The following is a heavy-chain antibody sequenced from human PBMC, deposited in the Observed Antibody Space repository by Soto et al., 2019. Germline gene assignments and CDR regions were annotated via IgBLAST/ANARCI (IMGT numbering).Heavy chain of an antibody. Sequence: ASVKLSCKASGYTFTSYYMHWVRQAPGQGLEWMGIINPSGGSTSYAQKFQGRVTMTRDTSTSTVYMELSSLRSEDTAVYYCATELGYCSGGSCYWVYWGQGTLVTVSS. CDR2: INPSGGST. V-gene: IGHV1-46*01. CDR3: ATELGYCSGGSCYWVY. D-gene: IGHD2-15*01. J-gene: IGHJ4*02. CDR1: GYTFTSYY.